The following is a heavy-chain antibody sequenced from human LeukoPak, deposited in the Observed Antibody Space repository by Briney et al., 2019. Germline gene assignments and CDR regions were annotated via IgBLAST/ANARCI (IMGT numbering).Heavy chain of an antibody. Sequence: ASVKVSCKASGYIFTSYYMHWVRQAPGQGLEWMGIINPNSGGTNYAQRFEGRVTMTRDTSISTAYMELSRLTSDDTAVYYCARGGWSGYSYGSVPEKYFDYWGQETLVTVSS. V-gene: IGHV1-2*02. CDR1: GYIFTSYY. CDR3: ARGGWSGYSYGSVPEKYFDY. D-gene: IGHD5-18*01. J-gene: IGHJ4*02. CDR2: INPNSGGT.